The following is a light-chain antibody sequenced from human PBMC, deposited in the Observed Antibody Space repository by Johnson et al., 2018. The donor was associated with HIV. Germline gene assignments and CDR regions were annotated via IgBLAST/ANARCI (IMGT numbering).Light chain of an antibody. CDR3: YSTDSSANQ. CDR2: EDT. J-gene: IGLJ1*01. Sequence: LTQPPSVSVSPGQTASITCSGDKLGDKYAYWYQQKSGQAPVLVIYEDTKRPSWIPERFSGSRSGTMATLTISGAQVEDEADYYCYSTDSSANQFGTGTKVTVL. V-gene: IGLV3-10*01. CDR1: KLGDKY.